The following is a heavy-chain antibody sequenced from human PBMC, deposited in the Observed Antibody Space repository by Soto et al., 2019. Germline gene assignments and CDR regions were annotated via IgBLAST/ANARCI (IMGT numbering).Heavy chain of an antibody. J-gene: IGHJ4*02. V-gene: IGHV1-8*01. D-gene: IGHD3-22*01. CDR2: INPNSGNT. Sequence: ASVKVSCKASGYTFTSYDINWVRQATGQGPEWMGWINPNSGNTVYAQKFQGRVTMTRNTSINTAYMELSSLRSEDTAVYYCARGFRCNYYDSSGYPLPQDDYWGQGTLVTVSS. CDR3: ARGFRCNYYDSSGYPLPQDDY. CDR1: GYTFTSYD.